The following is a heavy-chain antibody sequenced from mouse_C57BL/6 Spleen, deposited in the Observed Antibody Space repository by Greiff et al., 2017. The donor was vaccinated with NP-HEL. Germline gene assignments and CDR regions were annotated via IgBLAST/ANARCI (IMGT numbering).Heavy chain of an antibody. J-gene: IGHJ2*01. V-gene: IGHV5-4*01. CDR2: ISDGGSYT. Sequence: EVHLVESGGGLVKPGGSLKLSCAASGFTFSSYAMSWVRQTPEKRLEWVATISDGGSYTYYPDNVKGRFTISRDNAKNNLYLQMSHLKSEDTAMYYCARASIVTSYYFDYWGQGTTLTVSS. D-gene: IGHD2-5*01. CDR3: ARASIVTSYYFDY. CDR1: GFTFSSYA.